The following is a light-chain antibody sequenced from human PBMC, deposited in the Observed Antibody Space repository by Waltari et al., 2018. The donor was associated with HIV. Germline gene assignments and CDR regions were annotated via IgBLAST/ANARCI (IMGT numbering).Light chain of an antibody. J-gene: IGKJ1*01. CDR2: WAS. Sequence: DIVMTQSPDSLAVSLGERATINCKSSQSLLYSANNKNYLAWSQQRPGQPPKLLIYWASARESGVPDRFMGSGSGTDFTLTISSLQADDVAVYYCHQYFSAPWTFGQGTNVEIK. CDR3: HQYFSAPWT. V-gene: IGKV4-1*01. CDR1: QSLLYSANNKNY.